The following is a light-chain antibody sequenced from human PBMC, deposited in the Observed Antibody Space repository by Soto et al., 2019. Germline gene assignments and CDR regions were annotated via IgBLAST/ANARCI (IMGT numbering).Light chain of an antibody. CDR1: QSISTY. Sequence: DIQMTQSPSSLSASVGDRVTITCRASQSISTYVNWYQQKPGKVPKFLIYTASKLQSGVPSRFSGSGSGTDFTLTISSLEPEDFATYYCQQSFGSPYTFGQGTKLEIK. V-gene: IGKV1-39*01. CDR3: QQSFGSPYT. J-gene: IGKJ2*01. CDR2: TAS.